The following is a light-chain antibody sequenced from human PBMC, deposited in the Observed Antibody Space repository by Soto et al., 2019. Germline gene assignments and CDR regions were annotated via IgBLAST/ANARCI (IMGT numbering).Light chain of an antibody. Sequence: QSVLTQPASVSGSPGQSITISCTGTSSDVGGYNYVSWYQQHPGKAPKLMIYEGSNRPSGVSDRFSGSQSGNTASLAISGLQAEDEADYYCSSYTTSSTVIFGGGTQLTVL. CDR3: SSYTTSSTVI. CDR1: SSDVGGYNY. J-gene: IGLJ2*01. CDR2: EGS. V-gene: IGLV2-14*01.